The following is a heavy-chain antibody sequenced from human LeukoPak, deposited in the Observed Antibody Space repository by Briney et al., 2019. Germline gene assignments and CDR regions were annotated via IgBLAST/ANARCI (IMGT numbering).Heavy chain of an antibody. CDR3: ARERVVVAGGWFDP. V-gene: IGHV4-38-2*02. D-gene: IGHD2-15*01. Sequence: PSETLSLTCAVSGYSIISGYYGGWIRQSPGKGLEWIGSIHHGGTTYYSPSLKSRVTISVDASRNQFSLKMSSVTAADTALYFCARERVVVAGGWFDPWGQGTLVTVSS. CDR2: IHHGGTT. J-gene: IGHJ5*02. CDR1: GYSIISGYY.